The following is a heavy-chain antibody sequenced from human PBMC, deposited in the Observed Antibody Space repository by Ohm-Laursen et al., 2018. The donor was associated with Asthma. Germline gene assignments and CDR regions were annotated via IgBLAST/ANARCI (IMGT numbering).Heavy chain of an antibody. V-gene: IGHV3-30*03. J-gene: IGHJ6*02. D-gene: IGHD3-10*01. CDR3: AREELAFGDYYYYGMDV. CDR2: ISYDGSNK. Sequence: SLRLSCSAPGFTFSSYGMHWVRQAPGKGLEWVAVISYDGSNKYYADSVKGRFTISRDNSKNTLYLQMNSLRAEDTAVYYCAREELAFGDYYYYGMDVWGQGTTVTVSS. CDR1: GFTFSSYG.